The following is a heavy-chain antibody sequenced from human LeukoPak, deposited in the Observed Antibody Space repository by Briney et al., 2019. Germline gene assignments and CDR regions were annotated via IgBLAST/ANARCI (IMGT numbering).Heavy chain of an antibody. Sequence: GGSLRLSCAASGFTFSSYAMHWVRQAPGKGLEWVAVISYDGSNKYYADSVKGRFTISRDNSKNTLYLQMNSLRADDTAVHYCAKSSSMGSYAYYGMDVWGLGTTVTVSS. D-gene: IGHD1-26*01. CDR2: ISYDGSNK. V-gene: IGHV3-30-3*02. J-gene: IGHJ6*02. CDR1: GFTFSSYA. CDR3: AKSSSMGSYAYYGMDV.